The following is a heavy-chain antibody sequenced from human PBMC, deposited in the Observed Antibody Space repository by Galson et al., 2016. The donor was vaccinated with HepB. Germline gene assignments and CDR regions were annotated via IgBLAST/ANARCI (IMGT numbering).Heavy chain of an antibody. V-gene: IGHV4-34*01. CDR2: INHFGIT. Sequence: SETLSLTCAVYGGSFSGYYWNWVRQFPGKGLEWIGEINHFGITDYNPSLKSRVTISVDTSKKQISLKLTSVNAADTAVYYCARGFPFGPRRSGFRVWGQGTLAIVSS. D-gene: IGHD3-3*01. CDR3: ARGFPFGPRRSGFRV. CDR1: GGSFSGYY. J-gene: IGHJ4*02.